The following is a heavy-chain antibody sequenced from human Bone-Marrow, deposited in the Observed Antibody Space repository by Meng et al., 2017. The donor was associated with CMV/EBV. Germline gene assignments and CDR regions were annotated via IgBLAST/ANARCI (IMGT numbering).Heavy chain of an antibody. J-gene: IGHJ3*02. CDR1: GFTFSSYS. CDR2: ISTSSSYI. V-gene: IGHV3-21*01. CDR3: ARNPGTDAFDI. D-gene: IGHD3-10*01. Sequence: GSLRLSCVASGFTFSSYSMNWVRQAPGKGLEWVSSISTSSSYIYYGDSVKGRFTISRDNAKNSLYLQMNSLRAEDTAVYYCARNPGTDAFDIWGQGTMVTVSS.